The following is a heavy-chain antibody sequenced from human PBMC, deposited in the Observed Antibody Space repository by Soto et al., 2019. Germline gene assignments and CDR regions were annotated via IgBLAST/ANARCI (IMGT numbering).Heavy chain of an antibody. D-gene: IGHD3-9*01. CDR2: IYYSGST. Sequence: SSETLSLTCTVSGGSISSSSYYWGWIRQPPGKGLEWIGSIYYSGSTYYNPSLKSRVTISVDTSKKRSSLKLSYVSAGDTSVYCCARRTSSAVTGYAGEDVWGKGTTVTVSS. CDR3: ARRTSSAVTGYAGEDV. V-gene: IGHV4-39*01. CDR1: GGSISSSSYY. J-gene: IGHJ6*04.